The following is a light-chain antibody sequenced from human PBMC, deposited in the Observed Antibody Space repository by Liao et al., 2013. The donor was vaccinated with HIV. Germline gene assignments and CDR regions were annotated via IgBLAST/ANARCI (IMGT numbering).Light chain of an antibody. CDR1: KLGDKN. J-gene: IGLJ2*01. CDR2: QDT. CDR3: QVWDSGRDQVV. V-gene: IGLV3-1*01. Sequence: YELTQPPSVSVSPGQTASITCSGNKLGDKNACWYQQKPGQSPVLVIYQDTNRPSGIPARFSGSNSGNTATLTISRVEVGDEADYYCQVWDSGRDQVVFGGGTRLTVL.